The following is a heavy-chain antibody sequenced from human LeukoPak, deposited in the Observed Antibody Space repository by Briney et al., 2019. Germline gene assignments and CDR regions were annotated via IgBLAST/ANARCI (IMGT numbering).Heavy chain of an antibody. J-gene: IGHJ4*02. Sequence: PGGSLRLSCVTSGFTFSSYAMHWVRQAPGKGLEWVAFIRYDGSQKSYADSVKGRFTISRDNSKNTLYLHMSSLRVDDTAVCYCVKEGGLMIRRYYFDYWGQGTLVTVSS. CDR3: VKEGGLMIRRYYFDY. CDR1: GFTFSSYA. CDR2: IRYDGSQK. V-gene: IGHV3-30*02. D-gene: IGHD3-16*01.